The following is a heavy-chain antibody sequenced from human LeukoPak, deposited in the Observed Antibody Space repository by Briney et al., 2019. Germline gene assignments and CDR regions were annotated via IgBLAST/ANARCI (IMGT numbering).Heavy chain of an antibody. CDR1: GFTLFWHV. CDR3: ARDMSGTYSFDY. J-gene: IGHJ4*02. D-gene: IGHD1-26*01. CDR2: IHHNGDIT. Sequence: GGSLRLSCSASGFTLFWHVMHWVRQAPGKPLEYVSFIHHNGDITSYADSVRGRFTVSRDDSKNTLFLDLTSLRTDDTAVYYCARDMSGTYSFDYWGQGTLVTVSS. V-gene: IGHV3-64D*06.